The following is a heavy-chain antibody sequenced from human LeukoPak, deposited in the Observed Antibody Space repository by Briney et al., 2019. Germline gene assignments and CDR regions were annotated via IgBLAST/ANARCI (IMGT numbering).Heavy chain of an antibody. J-gene: IGHJ6*02. V-gene: IGHV3-23*01. CDR2: ISGSGGST. D-gene: IGHD2-8*01. Sequence: PGGSLRLSCAASGFTFSSYAMSWVRQAPGKGLEWVSAISGSGGSTYYADSVKGRFTISRDNSKNTLYLQMNSLRAEDTAVYYCAKARMGYYYYGMDVWGQGTTVTVSS. CDR1: GFTFSSYA. CDR3: AKARMGYYYYGMDV.